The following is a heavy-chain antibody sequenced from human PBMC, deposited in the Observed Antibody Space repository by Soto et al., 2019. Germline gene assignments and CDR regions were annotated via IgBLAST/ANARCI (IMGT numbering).Heavy chain of an antibody. CDR2: ISAYNGNT. J-gene: IGHJ6*03. CDR1: GYTFTSYG. V-gene: IGHV1-18*01. D-gene: IGHD2-15*01. CDR3: ASAGYCSGGSCYSGPINYYMDV. Sequence: ASVKVSCKASGYTFTSYGISWVRQAPGQGLEWMGWISAYNGNTNYAQKLQGRVTMTTDTSTSTAYMELRSLRSDDTAVDYCASAGYCSGGSCYSGPINYYMDVWGKGTTVTVSS.